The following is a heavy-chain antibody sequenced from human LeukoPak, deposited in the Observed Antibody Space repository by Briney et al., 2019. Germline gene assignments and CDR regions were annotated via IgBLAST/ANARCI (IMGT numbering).Heavy chain of an antibody. Sequence: GGSLRLSCSASGFAFSRFAMTWVRHLPGKGLYWVSTLSGNGHQTYYGDSVKGRFSVSRDNSKNILYLQMDSLRADDSALYYCAKDANYYDSSGFFIPFDYWGQGTLVTVSS. CDR1: GFAFSRFA. V-gene: IGHV3-23*01. J-gene: IGHJ4*02. D-gene: IGHD3-22*01. CDR2: LSGNGHQT. CDR3: AKDANYYDSSGFFIPFDY.